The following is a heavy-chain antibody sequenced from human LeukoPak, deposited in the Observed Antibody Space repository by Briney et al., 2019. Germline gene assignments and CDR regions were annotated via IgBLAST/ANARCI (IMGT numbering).Heavy chain of an antibody. V-gene: IGHV4-39*01. J-gene: IGHJ4*02. Sequence: SETLSLTCTVPGGSISSSSYYWGWIRQPPGKGLEWIGSIYYSGSTYYNPSLKSRVTISVDTSKNQFSLKLSSVTAADTAVYYCARRLSIVGATTDYFDYWGQGTLVTVSS. CDR3: ARRLSIVGATTDYFDY. D-gene: IGHD1-26*01. CDR2: IYYSGST. CDR1: GGSISSSSYY.